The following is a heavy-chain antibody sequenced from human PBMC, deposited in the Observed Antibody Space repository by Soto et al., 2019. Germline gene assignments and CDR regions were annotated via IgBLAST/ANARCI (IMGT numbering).Heavy chain of an antibody. CDR3: AKDMYSSHHYGMDV. V-gene: IGHV3-9*01. J-gene: IGHJ6*02. CDR1: GFTFDDYA. CDR2: ISWNSGSI. D-gene: IGHD3-22*01. Sequence: GGSLRLSCAASGFTFDDYAMHWVRQAPGKGLEWVSGISWNSGSIGYADSVKGRFTISRDNDKNSLYLQMNSLRAEDTALYYCAKDMYSSHHYGMDVWGQGTTVT.